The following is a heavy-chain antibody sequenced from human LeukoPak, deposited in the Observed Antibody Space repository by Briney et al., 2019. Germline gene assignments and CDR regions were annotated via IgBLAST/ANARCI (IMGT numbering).Heavy chain of an antibody. J-gene: IGHJ4*02. CDR3: ARDTRHYDFWSGYYDY. V-gene: IGHV3-53*01. CDR1: GFTVSSNY. D-gene: IGHD3-3*01. CDR2: IYSGGST. Sequence: QSGWSLRLSCAASGFTVSSNYMSWVRQAPGKGLEWVSVIYSGGSTYYADSVKGRFTISRDNSKNTLYLQMNSLRAEDTAVYYCARDTRHYDFWSGYYDYWGQGTLVTVSS.